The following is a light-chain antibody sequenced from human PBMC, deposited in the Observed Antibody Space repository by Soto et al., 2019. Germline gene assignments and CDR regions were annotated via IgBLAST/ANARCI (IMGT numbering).Light chain of an antibody. J-gene: IGLJ3*02. V-gene: IGLV1-47*01. Sequence: QSVLSQPPSASGTPGQRVTVSCSGSSSNIGTNYVYWYQQLPATAPKLLIYRNNQRPSGVPDRFAGSKSGASASLAISGLRSEDDADYFCAAWDDSLSGVLFGGGTKLTVL. CDR2: RNN. CDR3: AAWDDSLSGVL. CDR1: SSNIGTNY.